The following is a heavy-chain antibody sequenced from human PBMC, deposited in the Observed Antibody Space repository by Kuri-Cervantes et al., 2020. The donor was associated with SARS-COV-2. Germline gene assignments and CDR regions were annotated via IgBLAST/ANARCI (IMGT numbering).Heavy chain of an antibody. CDR1: GYTFTSYY. CDR2: INPSGGST. V-gene: IGHV1-46*03. J-gene: IGHJ3*02. Sequence: ASVKVSCKASGYTFTSYYMHWVRQAPGQGLEWMGIINPSGGSTSYAQKFQGRVTMTRDTSTSTVYMELSSLRSEDTAVYYCARVHATKYCSGGSCYHESEAFDIWGQGTMVTGSS. CDR3: ARVHATKYCSGGSCYHESEAFDI. D-gene: IGHD2-15*01.